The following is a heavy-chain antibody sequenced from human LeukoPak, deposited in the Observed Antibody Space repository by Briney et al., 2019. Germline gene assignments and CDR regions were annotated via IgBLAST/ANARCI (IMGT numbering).Heavy chain of an antibody. CDR3: ARDKRDYDYPPFDY. D-gene: IGHD5-12*01. J-gene: IGHJ4*02. CDR2: INTGGGIR. CDR1: GFTFSSYC. Sequence: GGPLRLSCEVSGFTFSSYCMPWVRRAPGKGRVWVSRINTGGGIRYYADSVKGRFTLSRDTAKNTLYLQMNGLRTEDTAVYYCARDKRDYDYPPFDYWGQGIPVTASS. V-gene: IGHV3-74*01.